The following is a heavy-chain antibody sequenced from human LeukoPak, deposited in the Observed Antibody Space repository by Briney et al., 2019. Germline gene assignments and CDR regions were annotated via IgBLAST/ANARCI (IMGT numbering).Heavy chain of an antibody. CDR2: INWNGGST. J-gene: IGHJ3*02. CDR3: ARAHPPYDILTGYYIDAFDI. CDR1: GFTFDDYG. Sequence: GGSLRLSCAASGFTFDDYGMSWVRQAPGKGLEWVSGINWNGGSTGYADSVKGRFTISRDNAKNSLYLQMNSLRAEDTALYYCARAHPPYDILTGYYIDAFDIWGQGTMATVSS. V-gene: IGHV3-20*04. D-gene: IGHD3-9*01.